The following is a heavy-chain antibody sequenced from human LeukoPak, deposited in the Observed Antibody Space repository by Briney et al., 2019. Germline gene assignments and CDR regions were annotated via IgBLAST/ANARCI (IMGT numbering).Heavy chain of an antibody. Sequence: SETLSLTCTVSGGSISSYYWSWIRQPPGKGLEWIGYIYYSGSTNYNPSLKSRVTISVDTSKNQFSLKPSSVTAADTAVYYCARSLGYCSSTSCYAWFDPWGQGTLVTVSS. J-gene: IGHJ5*02. CDR1: GGSISSYY. V-gene: IGHV4-59*01. D-gene: IGHD2-2*01. CDR2: IYYSGST. CDR3: ARSLGYCSSTSCYAWFDP.